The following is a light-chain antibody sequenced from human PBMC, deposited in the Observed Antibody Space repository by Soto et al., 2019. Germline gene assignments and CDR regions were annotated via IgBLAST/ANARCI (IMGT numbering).Light chain of an antibody. CDR3: KKKNSAPPLCT. J-gene: IGKJ3*01. CDR1: QGISNY. Sequence: DIQMTQSPSSLSASVGDRVTITCRASQGISNYLAWYQQKPGKVPKLLIYAASTLQSGVPSRFSGSGSGTDYTLTISRMQPEDDATYYCKKKNSAPPLCTFGPGTKVDIK. CDR2: AAS. V-gene: IGKV1-27*01.